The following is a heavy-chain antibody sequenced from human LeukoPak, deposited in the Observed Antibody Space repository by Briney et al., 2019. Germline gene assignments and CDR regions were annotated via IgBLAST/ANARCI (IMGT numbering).Heavy chain of an antibody. CDR1: GFTFSSYS. J-gene: IGHJ5*02. CDR3: ARALPPYDFWSGYYSGWFDP. V-gene: IGHV3-21*01. CDR2: ISSSSSYI. D-gene: IGHD3-3*01. Sequence: GGSLRLSCAASGFTFSSYSMNWVRQAPGKGLEWVSSISSSSSYIYYADSVKGRFTISRDNAKNSLYLEMNSLRAEDTAVYYCARALPPYDFWSGYYSGWFDPWGQGTLVTVSS.